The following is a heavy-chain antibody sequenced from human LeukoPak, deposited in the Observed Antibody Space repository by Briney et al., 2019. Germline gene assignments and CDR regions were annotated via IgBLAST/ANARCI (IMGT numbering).Heavy chain of an antibody. CDR1: GFTFSSYA. Sequence: GGSLRLSCAASGFTFSSYAMSWVRQAPGKGLEWVSAISGSGGSTYYADSVKGRFTISRDNAKNSLYLQMNSLRDEDTAVYYCARDRASYDILTGYYTDGFDYWGQGTLVTVSS. CDR2: ISGSGGST. V-gene: IGHV3-23*01. D-gene: IGHD3-9*01. CDR3: ARDRASYDILTGYYTDGFDY. J-gene: IGHJ4*02.